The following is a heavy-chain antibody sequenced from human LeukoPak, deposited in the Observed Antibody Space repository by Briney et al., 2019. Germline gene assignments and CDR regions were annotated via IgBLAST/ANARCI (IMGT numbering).Heavy chain of an antibody. D-gene: IGHD3-10*01. CDR2: ISGSGGST. CDR1: GFTFSSYA. CDR3: AKGGRYYYGSGSYY. V-gene: IGHV3-23*01. Sequence: PGGSLRLSCAASGFTFSSYAMSWVRQAPGKGLEWVSAISGSGGSTYYADSVKGRFTTSRDNSKKTLYLQMNSLRAEDTAVYYCAKGGRYYYGSGSYYWGQGTLVTVSS. J-gene: IGHJ4*02.